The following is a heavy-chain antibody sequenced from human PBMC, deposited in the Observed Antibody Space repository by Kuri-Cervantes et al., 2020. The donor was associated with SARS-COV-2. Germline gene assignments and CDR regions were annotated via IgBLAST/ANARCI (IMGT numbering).Heavy chain of an antibody. Sequence: SVKVSCKASGYTFTSYAISWVRQAPGQGLEWMGWISPNIGTANYAQKFQGRVTITTDEATSTAYMELSSLRSDDTAVYYCARNFGADYDICRGSCDTVGWFDPWGQGTLVTVSS. D-gene: IGHD3-3*01. V-gene: IGHV1-69*05. CDR3: ARNFGADYDICRGSCDTVGWFDP. CDR2: ISPNIGTA. J-gene: IGHJ5*02. CDR1: GYTFTSYA.